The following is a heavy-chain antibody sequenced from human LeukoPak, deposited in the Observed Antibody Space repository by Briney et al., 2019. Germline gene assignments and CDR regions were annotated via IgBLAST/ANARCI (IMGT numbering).Heavy chain of an antibody. CDR2: FSGSGDTT. J-gene: IGHJ4*02. CDR3: AKSYSSGWFGLYFDS. V-gene: IGHV3-23*01. D-gene: IGHD6-19*01. Sequence: PGGSLRLSCAASGFTFSSYAMNWVRQAPGKGLEWVSTFSGSGDTTYYADSVKGRFAICTDNSKNTLYLQMDSLRAEDTAVYYCAKSYSSGWFGLYFDSWGQGTLVTVSS. CDR1: GFTFSSYA.